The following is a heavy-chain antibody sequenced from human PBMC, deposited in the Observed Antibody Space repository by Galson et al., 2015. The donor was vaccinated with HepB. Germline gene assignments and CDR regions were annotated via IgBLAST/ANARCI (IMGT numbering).Heavy chain of an antibody. CDR1: GYTFTSYG. CDR2: ISAYNGNT. Sequence: SVKVSCKASGYTFTSYGISWARQAPGQGLEWMGWISAYNGNTNYAQTLQGRVTMTTDTSTSTAFMEMRSLRSDDTAVYYCARDRPVLRQLTYGWFDPWGQGTLVTVSS. D-gene: IGHD6-13*01. CDR3: ARDRPVLRQLTYGWFDP. J-gene: IGHJ5*02. V-gene: IGHV1-18*04.